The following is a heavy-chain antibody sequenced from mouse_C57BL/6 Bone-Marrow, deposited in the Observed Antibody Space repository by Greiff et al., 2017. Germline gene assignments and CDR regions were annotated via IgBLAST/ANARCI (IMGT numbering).Heavy chain of an antibody. D-gene: IGHD3-3*01. J-gene: IGHJ2*01. V-gene: IGHV5-6*01. CDR3: ARHRAPYFDY. Sequence: EVQVVESGGDLVKPGGSLKLSCAASGFTFSSYGMSWVRQTPDKRLEWVATISSGGSYTYYPDSVKGRFTISRDNAKNTLYLQMSSLKSEDTAMDYCARHRAPYFDYWGQGTTLTVSS. CDR2: ISSGGSYT. CDR1: GFTFSSYG.